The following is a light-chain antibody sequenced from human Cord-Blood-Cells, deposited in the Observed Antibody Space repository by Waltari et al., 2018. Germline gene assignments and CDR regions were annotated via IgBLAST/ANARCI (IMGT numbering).Light chain of an antibody. CDR1: SNDVGVYHY. J-gene: IGLJ3*02. Sequence: QSALTQPTSVSGSPGQSIPIPCTGTSNDVGVYHYVSCYQQPQSKAPQLMIYDVSNRPSGVSHRCSGSKSGNTASLTISGLKAEDEADYYCSSYTSSSTWVFGGGTKRTV. CDR2: DVS. CDR3: SSYTSSSTWV. V-gene: IGLV2-14*03.